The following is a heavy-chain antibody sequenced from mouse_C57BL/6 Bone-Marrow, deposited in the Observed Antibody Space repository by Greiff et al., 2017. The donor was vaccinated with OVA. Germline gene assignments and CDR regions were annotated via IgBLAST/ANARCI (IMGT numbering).Heavy chain of an antibody. J-gene: IGHJ1*03. Sequence: EVQVVESGGGLVQPGGSLKLSCAASGFTFSDYYMYWVRQTPEKRLEWVAYISNGGGSTYYPDTVKGRFTISRDNAKNTLYLQMSRLKSEDTAMYYCARHTIWYFDVWGTGTTVTVSS. V-gene: IGHV5-12*01. D-gene: IGHD1-1*02. CDR2: ISNGGGST. CDR1: GFTFSDYY. CDR3: ARHTIWYFDV.